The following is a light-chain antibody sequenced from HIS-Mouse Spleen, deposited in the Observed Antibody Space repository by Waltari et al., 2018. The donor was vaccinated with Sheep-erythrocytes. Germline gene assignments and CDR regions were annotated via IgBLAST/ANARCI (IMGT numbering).Light chain of an antibody. V-gene: IGLV2-8*01. Sequence: QSALTQPPSASGSPGQSVTISCTGTSSDVGGYNYVSWYQQHPGKAPKLMIYEVSKRPQGVPVGISGPKSGNPDSLTVSGLQAEDEADYYCSSYAGSNNFVFGTGTKVTVL. CDR3: SSYAGSNNFV. CDR2: EVS. J-gene: IGLJ1*01. CDR1: SSDVGGYNY.